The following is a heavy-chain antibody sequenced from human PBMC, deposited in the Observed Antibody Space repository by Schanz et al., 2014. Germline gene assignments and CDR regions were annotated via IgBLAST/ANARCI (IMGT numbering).Heavy chain of an antibody. V-gene: IGHV1-18*01. Sequence: QVQLVQSGAEVKKPGASVKVSCKTSGYTFSDYGITWVRQAPGQGLEWVGGISPYTGNTHYSDKNEGRVNMTANTSTNTAYMDLRSLRSGDTAVYYCARDQAAYTNTSDVRYFDYWGQGSLVTVSS. CDR3: ARDQAAYTNTSDVRYFDY. D-gene: IGHD6-6*01. CDR2: ISPYTGNT. J-gene: IGHJ4*02. CDR1: GYTFSDYG.